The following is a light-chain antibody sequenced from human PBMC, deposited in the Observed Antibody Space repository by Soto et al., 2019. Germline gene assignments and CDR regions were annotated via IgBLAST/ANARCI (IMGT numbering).Light chain of an antibody. Sequence: DIQMTQSPSTLSASVGDRVTITCRASQSISRWLAWYQQKPGEAPKLLIYDASSLQSGVPSRFRGSVSGTEFALIISSLQPDDFANYYCQQYQSYWTFGQGTKVEIK. J-gene: IGKJ1*01. V-gene: IGKV1-5*01. CDR3: QQYQSYWT. CDR2: DAS. CDR1: QSISRW.